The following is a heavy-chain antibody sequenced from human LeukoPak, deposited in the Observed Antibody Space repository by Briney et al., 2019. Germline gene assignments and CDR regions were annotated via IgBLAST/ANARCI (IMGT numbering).Heavy chain of an antibody. CDR1: GGSISSSSYY. CDR2: IYYSGST. V-gene: IGHV4-39*07. J-gene: IGHJ4*02. CDR3: ARGVMDYYDSSGYLDY. Sequence: SETLSLTCTVSGGSISSSSYYWGWIRQPPGKGLEWIGSIYYSGSTYYNPSLKSRVTISVDTSKNQFSLKLSSVTAADTAVYYCARGVMDYYDSSGYLDYWGQGTLVTVSS. D-gene: IGHD3-22*01.